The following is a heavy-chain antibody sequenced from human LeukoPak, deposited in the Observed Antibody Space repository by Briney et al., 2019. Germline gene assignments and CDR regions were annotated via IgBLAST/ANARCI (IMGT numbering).Heavy chain of an antibody. Sequence: GASVKVSCKASGYIFTSYFMHWVRQAPGQGLEWMGLINPSGGSTRYAQKFQGRVTMTRDMSTSTVYMELSSLRSEDTAVYYCASPYYYDSSGWGAFDIWGQGTMVTVSS. V-gene: IGHV1-46*01. CDR2: INPSGGST. CDR3: ASPYYYDSSGWGAFDI. D-gene: IGHD3-22*01. J-gene: IGHJ3*02. CDR1: GYIFTSYF.